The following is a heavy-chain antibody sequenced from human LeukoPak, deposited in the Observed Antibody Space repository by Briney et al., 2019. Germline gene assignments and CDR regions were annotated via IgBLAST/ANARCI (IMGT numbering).Heavy chain of an antibody. Sequence: SETLSLTCAVSGGSISSSYYWSWIRQPPGKGLEWIGYIYYSGSTNYNPSLKSRVTISVDTSKNQFSLKLSSVTAADTAVYYCASSPWYSSSWYGNWFDPWGQGTLVTVSS. CDR2: IYYSGST. CDR3: ASSPWYSSSWYGNWFDP. V-gene: IGHV4-61*01. D-gene: IGHD6-13*01. J-gene: IGHJ5*02. CDR1: GGSISSSYY.